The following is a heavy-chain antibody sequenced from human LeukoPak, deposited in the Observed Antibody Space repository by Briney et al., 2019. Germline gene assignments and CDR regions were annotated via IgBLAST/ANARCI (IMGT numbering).Heavy chain of an antibody. V-gene: IGHV3-74*01. CDR2: IKSDGST. J-gene: IGHJ5*02. CDR3: ARAVTYFYGSVTYDWFDP. Sequence: GGSLRLSCAASGFTFSSYGMSWVRQTPGKWLVWVSRIKSDGSTIYADSVKGRFTISRDNAKNTLYLQMNSLRAEDTAIYYCARAVTYFYGSVTYDWFDPWGQGTLVTVSS. CDR1: GFTFSSYG. D-gene: IGHD3-10*01.